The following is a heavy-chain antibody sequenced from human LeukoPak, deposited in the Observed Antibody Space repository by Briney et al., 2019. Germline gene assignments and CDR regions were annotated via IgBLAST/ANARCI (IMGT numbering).Heavy chain of an antibody. V-gene: IGHV1-69*13. J-gene: IGHJ3*02. CDR3: ARDYYGSGTDPFDI. Sequence: SVKVSCKASGYTFTSYAISWVRQAPGQGLEWMGGIIPIFGTANYAQKFQGRVTITADESTSTAYMELSSLRSEDTAVYYCARDYYGSGTDPFDIWGQGTMVTVSS. D-gene: IGHD3-10*01. CDR1: GYTFTSYA. CDR2: IIPIFGTA.